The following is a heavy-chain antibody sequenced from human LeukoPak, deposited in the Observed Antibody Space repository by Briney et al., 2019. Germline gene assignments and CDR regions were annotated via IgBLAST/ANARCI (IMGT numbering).Heavy chain of an antibody. D-gene: IGHD3-22*01. CDR3: ARAWGYYYDSSGSS. CDR2: INHSGST. J-gene: IGHJ4*02. CDR1: GGSFGGYY. Sequence: SETLSLTCALYGGSFGGYYWSWIRQPPGKGLEWIGEINHSGSTNYNPSLKSRVTISVNTSKNQFSLKLSSVTAADTAVYYCARAWGYYYDSSGSSWGQGTLVTVSS. V-gene: IGHV4-34*01.